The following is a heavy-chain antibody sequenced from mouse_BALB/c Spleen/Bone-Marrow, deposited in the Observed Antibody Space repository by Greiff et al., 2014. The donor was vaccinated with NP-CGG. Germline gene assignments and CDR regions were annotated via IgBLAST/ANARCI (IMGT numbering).Heavy chain of an antibody. V-gene: IGHV1-18*01. D-gene: IGHD4-1*01. J-gene: IGHJ3*01. CDR1: GYTFTDYN. CDR3: ARGELGRFAY. Sequence: EVNLVESGPELVKPGASVKIPCKASGYTFTDYNMDWVKQSHGRSLEWIGDINPNNGGTIYNQKFKGKATLTVDKSSSTAYMELRSLTSEDTAVYYCARGELGRFAYWGQGTLVTVSA. CDR2: INPNNGGT.